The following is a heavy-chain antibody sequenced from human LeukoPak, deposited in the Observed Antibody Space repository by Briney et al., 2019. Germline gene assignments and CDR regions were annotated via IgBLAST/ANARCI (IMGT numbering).Heavy chain of an antibody. CDR2: IYTSGST. D-gene: IGHD3-3*01. V-gene: IGHV4-61*02. CDR3: ARDKYYDFWSGYYGSYAFDI. Sequence: PSQTLSPTCTVSGGSISSGSYYWSWIRQPAGKGLEWIGRIYTSGSTNYNPSLRSRVTISVDTSKNQFSLKLSSVTAADPAVYYCARDKYYDFWSGYYGSYAFDIWGQGTMVTVSS. J-gene: IGHJ3*02. CDR1: GGSISSGSYY.